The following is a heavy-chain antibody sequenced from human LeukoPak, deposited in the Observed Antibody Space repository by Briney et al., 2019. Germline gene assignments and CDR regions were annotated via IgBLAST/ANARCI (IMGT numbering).Heavy chain of an antibody. CDR3: ASLKAGLYGMDV. Sequence: GASVKVSCKASGGTFSSYAISWVRQAPGQGLEWMGRIIPILGIANYAQKFQGRVTITADKSTSTAYMELSSLRSEDTAVYYCASLKAGLYGMDVWGQGTTVTVSS. CDR1: GGTFSSYA. V-gene: IGHV1-69*04. CDR2: IIPILGIA. J-gene: IGHJ6*02. D-gene: IGHD6-13*01.